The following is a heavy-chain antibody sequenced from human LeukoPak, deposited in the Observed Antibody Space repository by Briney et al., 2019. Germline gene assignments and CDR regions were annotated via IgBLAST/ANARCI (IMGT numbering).Heavy chain of an antibody. D-gene: IGHD3-10*01. V-gene: IGHV4-39*01. CDR2: IYYSGST. J-gene: IGHJ4*02. Sequence: SETLSLTCTVSGGSISSSSYYWGWIRQPPGKGLEWIGSIYYSGSTYYNPSLKSRVTISVDTSKNQFSLKLSSVTAADTAVYYCARGPRKHYYGSGSYFGYWGQGTLVTVSS. CDR1: GGSISSSSYY. CDR3: ARGPRKHYYGSGSYFGY.